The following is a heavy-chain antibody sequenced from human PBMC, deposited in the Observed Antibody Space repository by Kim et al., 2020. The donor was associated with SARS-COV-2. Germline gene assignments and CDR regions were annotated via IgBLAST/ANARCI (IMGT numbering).Heavy chain of an antibody. D-gene: IGHD3-3*01. J-gene: IGHJ4*02. Sequence: SRVTISVDTSTNQFSLKLSSVTAADTAVYYCARQQARITIFGVVIAYFDYWGQGTLVTVSS. V-gene: IGHV4-39*01. CDR3: ARQQARITIFGVVIAYFDY.